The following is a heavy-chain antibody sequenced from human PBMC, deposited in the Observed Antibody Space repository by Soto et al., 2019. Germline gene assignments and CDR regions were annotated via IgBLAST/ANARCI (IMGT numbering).Heavy chain of an antibody. D-gene: IGHD6-25*01. CDR1: GLTFSSYG. CDR3: AKDLLRPGRAYGMDV. V-gene: IGHV3-30*18. J-gene: IGHJ6*02. Sequence: QVQLVESGGGVVQPGRSLRLSCAASGLTFSSYGMHWVRQAPGKGLEWVAVISYDGSNKYYADSVKGRFTISRDNSKNTLFLQINSLRAEDTAVYYCAKDLLRPGRAYGMDVWGQGTTVTVSS. CDR2: ISYDGSNK.